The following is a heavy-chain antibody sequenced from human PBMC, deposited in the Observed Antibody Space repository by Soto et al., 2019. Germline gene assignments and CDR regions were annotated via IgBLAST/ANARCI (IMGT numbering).Heavy chain of an antibody. J-gene: IGHJ3*02. CDR1: GFTFTTYA. CDR3: AKDRAMIVVVSAFDI. Sequence: PGGSLRLSCAASGFTFTTYAMIWVRQAPGKGLEWVSAISASGGNTHYADSVKGRFTISRDNSKNTLYLQMNSLRAEDTAVYYCAKDRAMIVVVSAFDIWGQGTMVTVSS. D-gene: IGHD3-22*01. V-gene: IGHV3-23*01. CDR2: ISASGGNT.